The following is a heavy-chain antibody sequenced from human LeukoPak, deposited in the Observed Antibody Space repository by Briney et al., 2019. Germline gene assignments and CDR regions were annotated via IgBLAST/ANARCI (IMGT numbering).Heavy chain of an antibody. CDR1: GFTFNSYG. CDR2: ISYDGSNK. V-gene: IGHV3-30*18. Sequence: GGSLRLSCAASGFTFNSYGMHWVRQAPGKGLEWVAVISYDGSNKYYADSVKGRFTISRDNSKNTVNLQMNSLRAEDTAVYYCAKDYEAYCGGDCYSFFDSWGQGTLVTVSS. D-gene: IGHD2-21*02. CDR3: AKDYEAYCGGDCYSFFDS. J-gene: IGHJ4*02.